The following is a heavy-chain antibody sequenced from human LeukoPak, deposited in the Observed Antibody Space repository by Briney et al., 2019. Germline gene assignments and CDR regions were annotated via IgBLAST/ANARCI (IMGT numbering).Heavy chain of an antibody. CDR2: IYTSGST. D-gene: IGHD6-6*01. V-gene: IGHV4-61*02. Sequence: TSQTLSLTCTVSGASVNSGNYYWTWIRQPAGKRLEWIGRIYTSGSTNYNPSLKSRVTISIDASKNQFSLRLSSVTAADTAVYYCARVKSSSSPYFDYWGQGTLVTVSS. CDR3: ARVKSSSSPYFDY. CDR1: GASVNSGNYY. J-gene: IGHJ4*02.